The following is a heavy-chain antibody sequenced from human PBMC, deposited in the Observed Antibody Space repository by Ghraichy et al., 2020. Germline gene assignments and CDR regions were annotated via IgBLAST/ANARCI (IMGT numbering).Heavy chain of an antibody. Sequence: ASVKVSCKASGYTFTSYGISWVRQAPGQGLEWMGWISAYNGNTNYAQKLQDRVTMTTDTSTSTAYMELRSLRSDDTAVYYCARSVGGSYPSYYYSYMDVWGKGTTVIGSS. D-gene: IGHD1-26*01. CDR3: ARSVGGSYPSYYYSYMDV. CDR1: GYTFTSYG. CDR2: ISAYNGNT. J-gene: IGHJ6*03. V-gene: IGHV1-18*01.